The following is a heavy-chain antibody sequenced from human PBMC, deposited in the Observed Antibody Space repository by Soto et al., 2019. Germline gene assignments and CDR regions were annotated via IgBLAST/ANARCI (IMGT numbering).Heavy chain of an antibody. CDR3: ARDRGGYDRLYYYHGMDV. J-gene: IGHJ6*02. Sequence: GGSLRLSCAASGFTFSDYYMSWIRQAPGKGLEYISYISSSSGSTNYSDSVKGRFTISRDNAKNSLYLQMSSLRAEDTAVYYCARDRGGYDRLYYYHGMDVWGQGTTVTVSS. CDR2: ISSSSGST. V-gene: IGHV3-11*06. D-gene: IGHD5-12*01. CDR1: GFTFSDYY.